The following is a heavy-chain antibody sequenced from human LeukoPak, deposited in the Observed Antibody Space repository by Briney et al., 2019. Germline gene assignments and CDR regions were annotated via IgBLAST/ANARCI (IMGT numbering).Heavy chain of an antibody. J-gene: IGHJ5*02. CDR1: GYTFTSYY. D-gene: IGHD6-19*01. Sequence: ASVKVSCKASGYTFTSYYMHWVRQAPGQGLEWMGIINPSGGSTSCAQKFQGRVTMTRDTSTSTVYMELSSLRSEDTAVYYCARVPRYSSGWYGGFDPWGQGTLVTVSS. CDR3: ARVPRYSSGWYGGFDP. CDR2: INPSGGST. V-gene: IGHV1-46*01.